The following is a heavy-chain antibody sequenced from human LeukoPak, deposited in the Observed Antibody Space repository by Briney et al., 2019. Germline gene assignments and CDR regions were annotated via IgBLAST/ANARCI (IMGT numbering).Heavy chain of an antibody. CDR1: GYTFTSYY. V-gene: IGHV1-46*03. D-gene: IGHD1-26*01. Sequence: ASVKVSCKAPGYTFTSYYMHWVRQAPGQGLEWMGIINPSGGSTSYAQKFQGRVTMTRDTSTSTVYMELSSLRSEDTDVYYCATRIPNSGSYSHWGQGTLVTVSS. CDR2: INPSGGST. J-gene: IGHJ4*02. CDR3: ATRIPNSGSYSH.